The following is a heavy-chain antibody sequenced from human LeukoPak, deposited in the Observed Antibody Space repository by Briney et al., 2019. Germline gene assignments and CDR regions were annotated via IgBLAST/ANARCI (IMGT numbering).Heavy chain of an antibody. J-gene: IGHJ4*02. CDR2: IYHSGST. V-gene: IGHV4-59*12. Sequence: SETLSLTCTVSGGSISSYYWSWIRQPPGKGLEWIGYIYHSGSTYYNPSLKSRVTISVDRSKNQFSLKLSSVTAADTAVYYCARGRYDSSGYYYSGYYFDYWGQGTLVTVSS. CDR3: ARGRYDSSGYYYSGYYFDY. CDR1: GGSISSYY. D-gene: IGHD3-22*01.